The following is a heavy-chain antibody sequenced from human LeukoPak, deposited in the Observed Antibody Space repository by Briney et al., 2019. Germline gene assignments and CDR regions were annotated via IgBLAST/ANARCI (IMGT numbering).Heavy chain of an antibody. V-gene: IGHV3-74*01. CDR1: GFTFSSYW. D-gene: IGHD1-26*01. J-gene: IGHJ4*02. CDR3: AGSGTYYVMSDF. CDR2: IASDGSST. Sequence: GGSLRLSCAASGFTFSSYWMNWVRQAPGKGLVWVSRIASDGSSTTYADSVKGRFTISRDNAKNTVYLQMNGLRADDTAVYYCAGSGTYYVMSDFWGQGTLVTVSS.